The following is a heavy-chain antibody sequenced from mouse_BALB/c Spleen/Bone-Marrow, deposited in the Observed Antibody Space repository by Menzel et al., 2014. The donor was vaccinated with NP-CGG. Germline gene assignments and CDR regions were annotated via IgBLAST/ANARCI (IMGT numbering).Heavy chain of an antibody. V-gene: IGHV1S34*01. D-gene: IGHD2-3*01. J-gene: IGHJ2*01. Sequence: LVKTGASVKISCKASGYSFTGYYMHWVKQSHGKSLEWIGYISCYNGATSYNQKFKGKATFTVDTSSSTAYMQFNSLKSEASAVYYCARGDGYYVDFDYWGQGTTLTVSS. CDR1: GYSFTGYY. CDR3: ARGDGYYVDFDY. CDR2: ISCYNGAT.